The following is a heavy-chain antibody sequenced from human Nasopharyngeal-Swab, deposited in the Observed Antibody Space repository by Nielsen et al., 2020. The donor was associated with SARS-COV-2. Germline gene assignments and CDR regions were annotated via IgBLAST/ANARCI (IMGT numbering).Heavy chain of an antibody. D-gene: IGHD2-15*01. CDR2: INPDGSEK. J-gene: IGHJ3*01. CDR3: ARDWSRAADV. CDR1: GFTFSDYY. Sequence: GGSLRLSCAASGFTFSDYYMSWVRQVPGKGLEWVADINPDGSEKFYVDSVKGRFTISRDNAKNSMSLQMNSLRVEDTAVYYCARDWSRAADVWGQGTMVTVSS. V-gene: IGHV3-7*01.